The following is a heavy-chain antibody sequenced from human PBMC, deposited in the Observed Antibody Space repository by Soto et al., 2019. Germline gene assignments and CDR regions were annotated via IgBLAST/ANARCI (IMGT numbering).Heavy chain of an antibody. CDR1: GFTFSSYS. J-gene: IGHJ4*02. CDR3: ARDKASGAFAVGHDGNY. CDR2: ISSSSSTI. D-gene: IGHD5-12*01. Sequence: EVQLVESGGGLVQPGGSLRLSCAASGFTFSSYSMNWVRQAPGKGLVWDSYISSSSSTIYYSDSVKSRFTISRDNAKHSLYLHINSVRDEDTAVYYCARDKASGAFAVGHDGNYWSQGTLVTVS. V-gene: IGHV3-48*02.